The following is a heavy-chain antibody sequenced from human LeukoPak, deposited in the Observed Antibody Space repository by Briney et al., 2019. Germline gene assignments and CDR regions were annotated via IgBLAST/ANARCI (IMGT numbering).Heavy chain of an antibody. J-gene: IGHJ5*02. D-gene: IGHD6-19*01. CDR3: ARDFSEPIYSSGWSWFDP. CDR1: GFTFSSYW. CDR2: IKQDGSEK. V-gene: IGHV3-7*01. Sequence: PGGSLRLSCAASGFTFSSYWMSWVRQAPGKGLEWVANIKQDGSEKYYVDSVKGRFTISRDNAKNSLYLQMNSLRAEDTAVYYCARDFSEPIYSSGWSWFDPWGQGTLVTVSS.